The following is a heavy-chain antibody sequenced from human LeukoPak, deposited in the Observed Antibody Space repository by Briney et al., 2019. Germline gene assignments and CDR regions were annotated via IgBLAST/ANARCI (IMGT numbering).Heavy chain of an antibody. CDR2: INPSGGST. V-gene: IGHV1-46*01. J-gene: IGHJ5*02. Sequence: ASVKVSCKASGYTFTSYYMHWVRQAPGQGLEWMGIINPSGGSTSYAQKFQGRVTMTRDTSTSTVYMELSSLRSEDTAVYYCARDYDILTGYLQASNWFDPWGQGTLVTVSS. CDR3: ARDYDILTGYLQASNWFDP. CDR1: GYTFTSYY. D-gene: IGHD3-9*01.